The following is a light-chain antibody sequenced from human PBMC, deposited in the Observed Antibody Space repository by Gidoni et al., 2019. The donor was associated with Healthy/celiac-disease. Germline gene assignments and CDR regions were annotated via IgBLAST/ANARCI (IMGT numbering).Light chain of an antibody. CDR2: EVS. CDR3: CSYAGSSTLYV. J-gene: IGLJ1*01. V-gene: IGLV2-23*02. Sequence: QSALTQPASVSGSPGQSITISCTGTSSDVGSYNLVSWYQQQPGKAPKLMIHEVSKRPSGVSNRFSGSKSGNTASLTISGLQAEDEADYYCCSYAGSSTLYVFGTGTKVTVL. CDR1: SSDVGSYNL.